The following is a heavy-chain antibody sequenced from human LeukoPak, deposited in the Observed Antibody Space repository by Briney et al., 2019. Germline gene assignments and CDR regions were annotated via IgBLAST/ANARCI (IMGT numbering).Heavy chain of an antibody. Sequence: PGGSLRLSCAASGFAFSSYWMSWVRQAPGKGLEWVANIKQDGSEKYYVDSVKGRFTISRDNAKNSLYLQMNSLRPEDTAVYYCASWWLAFDYWGQGTLVTVSS. CDR3: ASWWLAFDY. V-gene: IGHV3-7*01. CDR2: IKQDGSEK. CDR1: GFAFSSYW. J-gene: IGHJ4*02. D-gene: IGHD6-19*01.